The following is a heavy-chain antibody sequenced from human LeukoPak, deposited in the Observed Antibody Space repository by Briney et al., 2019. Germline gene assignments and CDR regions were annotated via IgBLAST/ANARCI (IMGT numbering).Heavy chain of an antibody. CDR1: GLTFSNYG. V-gene: IGHV3-30*02. J-gene: IGHJ6*03. CDR3: AKDTVKVATIRRDPHYMDV. Sequence: TGGSLRLSCAASGLTFSNYGVHWVRQAPGKGLEGVAFIRHVGSIKYYADSVKGRFTISRDNSKNTLYLQMSSLRAEDTAVYYCAKDTVKVATIRRDPHYMDVWGKGTTVTISS. D-gene: IGHD5-12*01. CDR2: IRHVGSIK.